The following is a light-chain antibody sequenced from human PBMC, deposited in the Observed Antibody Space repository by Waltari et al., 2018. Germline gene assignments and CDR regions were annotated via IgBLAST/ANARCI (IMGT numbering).Light chain of an antibody. CDR3: ERDDCNSGT. CDR2: EAS. V-gene: IGKV1-5*03. CDR1: QSLNSG. J-gene: IGKJ1*01. Sequence: TCRASQSLNSGVAWYQRKPGKAPQLLGYEASTLEKGVPSRFIGSGSGTVYSHTGSSLQADEVATYYCERDDCNSGTFGPGTKVDI.